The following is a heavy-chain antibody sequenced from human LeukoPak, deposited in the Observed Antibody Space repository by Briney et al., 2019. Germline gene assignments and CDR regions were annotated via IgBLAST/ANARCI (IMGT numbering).Heavy chain of an antibody. D-gene: IGHD4-23*01. J-gene: IGHJ6*03. CDR1: GFTFSSYG. V-gene: IGHV3-30*02. CDR2: IRYDGSNQ. Sequence: GGSLRLSCAASGFTFSSYGMHWVRQALGKGLEWVAFIRYDGSNQYYADSVKGRFTISRDNSKNTLYLQMNSLRAEDTAVYYCAEDGYSAGYYYYYMDVWGKGTTVTVSS. CDR3: AEDGYSAGYYYYYMDV.